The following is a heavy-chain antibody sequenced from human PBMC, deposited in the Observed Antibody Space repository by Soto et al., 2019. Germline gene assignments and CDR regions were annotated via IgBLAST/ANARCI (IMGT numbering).Heavy chain of an antibody. CDR3: ARGFWSAHYDY. V-gene: IGHV4-61*01. J-gene: IGHJ4*02. CDR1: GGSVSSGSYY. D-gene: IGHD3-3*01. CDR2: IYYSGST. Sequence: KPSETLSLTCTVSGGSVSSGSYYWSWIRQPPGKGLEWIGYIYYSGSTNYNPSLKSRVTISVDTSKNQFSLKLSSVTAADTAVYYCARGFWSAHYDYWGQGTLVTVSS.